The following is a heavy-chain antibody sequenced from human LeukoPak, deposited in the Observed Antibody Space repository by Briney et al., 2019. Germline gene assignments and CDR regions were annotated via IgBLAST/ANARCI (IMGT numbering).Heavy chain of an antibody. D-gene: IGHD3-22*01. J-gene: IGHJ4*02. CDR2: ISDDGSIT. CDR1: GFTFSRDW. CDR3: ARRYYETNVYDRHFDH. Sequence: PGGSLRLSCAASGFTFSRDWMHWVRQAPGKGPVWVSRISDDGSITTYADSVKGRFTISRDNAKSTMFLQMNSLRAEDTAVYFCARRYYETNVYDRHFDHWGQEILVTVSS. V-gene: IGHV3-74*03.